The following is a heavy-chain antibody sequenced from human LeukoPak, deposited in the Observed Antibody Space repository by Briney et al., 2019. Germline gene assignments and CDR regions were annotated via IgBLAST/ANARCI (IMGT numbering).Heavy chain of an antibody. Sequence: GGSLRLSCAASGFTVSSNYMSWVRQAPGKGLEWVSVIYSGGSTYYADSVKGRFTISRDNSKNTLYLQMNSLRAEDTAVYYCARDSGYSYGYRNYYYGMDVWGQGTTVTVSS. CDR1: GFTVSSNY. D-gene: IGHD5-18*01. V-gene: IGHV3-66*01. CDR3: ARDSGYSYGYRNYYYGMDV. J-gene: IGHJ6*02. CDR2: IYSGGST.